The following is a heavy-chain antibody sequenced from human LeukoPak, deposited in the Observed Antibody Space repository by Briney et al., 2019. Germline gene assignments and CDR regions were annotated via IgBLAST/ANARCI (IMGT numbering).Heavy chain of an antibody. V-gene: IGHV3-30*18. CDR2: ISYDGSNK. CDR1: GFTFSSYG. D-gene: IGHD1-26*01. CDR3: AKDITAALGSH. Sequence: GRSLRLSYAASGFTFSSYGMHWVRQAPGKGLEWVAVISYDGSNKYYADSVKGRFTISRDNPKNTLYLQMNSLRAEDTAVYYCAKDITAALGSHWGQGTLVTVSS. J-gene: IGHJ4*02.